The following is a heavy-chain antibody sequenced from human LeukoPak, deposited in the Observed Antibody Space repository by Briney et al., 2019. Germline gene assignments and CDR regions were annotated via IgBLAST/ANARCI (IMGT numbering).Heavy chain of an antibody. Sequence: GGSLRLSCAASGFTLSSYAMSWVRQAPGKGLEWVSSISGSAVSTYYADSVKGRFTISRDNSKNTLYLQMNSPRAEDTAVYYCAKGEVRNWFDPWGQGTLVTVSS. CDR3: AKGEVRNWFDP. CDR2: ISGSAVST. J-gene: IGHJ5*02. CDR1: GFTLSSYA. V-gene: IGHV3-23*01.